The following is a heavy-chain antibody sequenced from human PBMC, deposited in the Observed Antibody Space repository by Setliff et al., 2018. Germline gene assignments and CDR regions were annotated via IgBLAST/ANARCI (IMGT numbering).Heavy chain of an antibody. CDR1: GGPFSGYY. J-gene: IGHJ4*02. CDR2: IYRSGTA. V-gene: IGHV4-34*01. Sequence: SETLSLTCAVQGGPFSGYYWSWIRQPPGRGLEWIGEIYRSGTANYSPSLRSRLTISVDTSKNQFSLKRRSVTAADTAVYYCVRSAVYCASDCYPRYFDSWGQGTLVNVSS. D-gene: IGHD2-21*01. CDR3: VRSAVYCASDCYPRYFDS.